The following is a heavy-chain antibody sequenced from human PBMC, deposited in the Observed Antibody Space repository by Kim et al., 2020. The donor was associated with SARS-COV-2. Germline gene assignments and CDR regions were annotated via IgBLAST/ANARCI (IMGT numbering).Heavy chain of an antibody. CDR1: GFTFGVSA. Sequence: GGSLRLSCTASGFTFGVSAISWFRQAPGKGLEWVGFISSNAYGGTTKYAASVKGRFTISRDDSKSIAYLQMNSLKTEDTAVYYCNCNYGFSVYYFDYWGQGTLVTVSS. J-gene: IGHJ4*02. V-gene: IGHV3-49*03. CDR2: ISSNAYGGTT. CDR3: NCNYGFSVYYFDY. D-gene: IGHD1-7*01.